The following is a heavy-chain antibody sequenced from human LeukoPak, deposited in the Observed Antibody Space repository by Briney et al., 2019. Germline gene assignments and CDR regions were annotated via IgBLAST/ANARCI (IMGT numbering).Heavy chain of an antibody. CDR2: ISYDGSNK. Sequence: GGSLRLSCAASGFTFSSYGMHWVRQAPGKGLEWVAVISYDGSNKYYVDSVRGRFTISRDNSKNTLYLQMNSLRAEDTAVYYCAREPRTSLFDYWGQGTLVTVSS. CDR1: GFTFSSYG. J-gene: IGHJ4*02. V-gene: IGHV3-30*03. CDR3: AREPRTSLFDY.